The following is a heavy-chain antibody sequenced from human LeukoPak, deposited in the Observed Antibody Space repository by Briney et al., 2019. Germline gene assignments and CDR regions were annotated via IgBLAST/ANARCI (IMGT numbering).Heavy chain of an antibody. J-gene: IGHJ4*02. D-gene: IGHD6-19*01. V-gene: IGHV4-39*01. CDR3: ARHRRYSRGWFDYFDY. CDR2: IYYRGST. CDR1: GDSMSSSSYY. Sequence: PSETLSLTCTVSGDSMSSSSYYWGWIRQPPGKGLEWIGSIYYRGSTYNNSSLKSRLTISVDTSKNQFSLKLSSVTAADTAVYYCARHRRYSRGWFDYFDYWGQGTLVTVSS.